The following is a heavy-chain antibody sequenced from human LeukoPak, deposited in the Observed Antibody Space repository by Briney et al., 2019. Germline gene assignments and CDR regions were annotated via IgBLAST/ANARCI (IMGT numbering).Heavy chain of an antibody. CDR2: IIPIFGTA. V-gene: IGHV1-69*05. CDR1: GGTFSSYA. D-gene: IGHD4-17*01. Sequence: SVKVSCKASGGTFSSYAISWVRQAPGQGLEWMGGIIPIFGTANYAQKFQGRVTITTDESTSTAYMELSSLRSEDTAVYYCARPRSDYGDPSGGAFDIWGQGTMVTVSS. J-gene: IGHJ3*02. CDR3: ARPRSDYGDPSGGAFDI.